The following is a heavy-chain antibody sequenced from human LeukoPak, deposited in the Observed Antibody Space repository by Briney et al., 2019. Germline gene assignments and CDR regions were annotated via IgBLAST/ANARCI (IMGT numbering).Heavy chain of an antibody. CDR1: GGSISSYY. Sequence: PSETLSLTCTVSGGSISSYYWSWIRQPAGKGLEWIGRIYTSGSTNYNPSLKSRVTISVDTSKNQFSLKLSSVTAADTAVYYCARGARYSSGWSARSVYYYYYMDVWGKGTTVTVSS. CDR2: IYTSGST. D-gene: IGHD6-19*01. J-gene: IGHJ6*03. CDR3: ARGARYSSGWSARSVYYYYYMDV. V-gene: IGHV4-4*07.